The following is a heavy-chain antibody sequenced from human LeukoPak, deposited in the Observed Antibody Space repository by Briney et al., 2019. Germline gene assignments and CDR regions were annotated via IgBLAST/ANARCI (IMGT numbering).Heavy chain of an antibody. D-gene: IGHD2-2*01. V-gene: IGHV1-69*13. J-gene: IGHJ6*03. CDR2: IIPIFGIA. CDR3: ARARVVAPAAPNYYYYYYMHV. Sequence: SVKVSCKASGGTFSSYAISWVRQAPGQGLEWMGGIIPIFGIANYAQKLQGRVTITADESTSTAYMELSSLRSEDTAVYYCARARVVAPAAPNYYYYYYMHVWGKGTTVTVSS. CDR1: GGTFSSYA.